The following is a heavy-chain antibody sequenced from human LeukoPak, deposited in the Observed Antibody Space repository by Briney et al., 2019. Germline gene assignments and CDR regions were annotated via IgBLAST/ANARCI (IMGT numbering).Heavy chain of an antibody. V-gene: IGHV4-34*01. CDR3: ASPRYGGNHQFDY. Sequence: GSLRLSCAASGFTFSNAWMSGVRQPPGKGLEWIGEINHSGSTNYNPSLKSRVTISVDTSKNQFSLKLSSVTAADTAVYYCASPRYGGNHQFDYWGQGTLVTVSS. D-gene: IGHD4-23*01. J-gene: IGHJ4*02. CDR2: INHSGST. CDR1: GFTFSNAW.